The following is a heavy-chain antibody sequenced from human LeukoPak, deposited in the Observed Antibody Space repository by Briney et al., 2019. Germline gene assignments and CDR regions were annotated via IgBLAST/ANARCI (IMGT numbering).Heavy chain of an antibody. CDR3: AKGRDYYGSGSYSGIDY. Sequence: GGSLRLSCAASGFTFSSYAMSWVRQAPGKGLEWVSAISGSGGSTYYADSVKGRFTISRDNSKNTLYLQMNSLRAEGTAVYYCAKGRDYYGSGSYSGIDYWGQGTLVTVSS. J-gene: IGHJ4*02. CDR2: ISGSGGST. D-gene: IGHD3-10*01. CDR1: GFTFSSYA. V-gene: IGHV3-23*01.